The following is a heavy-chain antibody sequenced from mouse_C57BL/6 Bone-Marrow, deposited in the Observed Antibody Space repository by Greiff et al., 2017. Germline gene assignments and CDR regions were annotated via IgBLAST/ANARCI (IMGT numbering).Heavy chain of an antibody. J-gene: IGHJ3*01. CDR1: GFTFSSYT. V-gene: IGHV5-9*01. Sequence: EVKLQESGGGLVKPGGSLKLSCAASGFTFSSYTMSWVRQTPEKRLEWVATISGGGGNTYYPDSVKGRFTISRDNAKNTLYLQMSSLRSEDTALYYCARPHLLCGFAYWGQVTLVTVSA. D-gene: IGHD2-1*01. CDR3: ARPHLLCGFAY. CDR2: ISGGGGNT.